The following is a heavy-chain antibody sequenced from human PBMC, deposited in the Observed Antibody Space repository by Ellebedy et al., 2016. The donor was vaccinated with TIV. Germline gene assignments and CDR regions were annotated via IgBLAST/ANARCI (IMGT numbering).Heavy chain of an antibody. Sequence: SETLSLTCTVSGGSISSHYWSWIRQPPGKGLEWIGYIYNSGSTNYSPSLRSRLTISLDASKNQFSLKLSSVTAADTAMYYCARGTGYNFVLDHWGPGSLVSVSS. V-gene: IGHV4-59*11. CDR3: ARGTGYNFVLDH. D-gene: IGHD5-24*01. J-gene: IGHJ4*02. CDR1: GGSISSHY. CDR2: IYNSGST.